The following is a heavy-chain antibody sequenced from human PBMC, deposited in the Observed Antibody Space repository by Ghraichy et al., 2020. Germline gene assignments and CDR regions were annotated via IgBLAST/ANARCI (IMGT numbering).Heavy chain of an antibody. D-gene: IGHD1-26*01. CDR2: ISGSGGNT. J-gene: IGHJ5*02. CDR3: AKGTSGSYCDWFDP. Sequence: GGSLRLSCAASGFTFSNYAMSWVRQAPGKGLEWVSAISGSGGNTYYADSVRGRFTISRDNSKNTLFLQMNTLRAEDAAVYYCAKGTSGSYCDWFDPWGQGTLVTVSS. V-gene: IGHV3-23*01. CDR1: GFTFSNYA.